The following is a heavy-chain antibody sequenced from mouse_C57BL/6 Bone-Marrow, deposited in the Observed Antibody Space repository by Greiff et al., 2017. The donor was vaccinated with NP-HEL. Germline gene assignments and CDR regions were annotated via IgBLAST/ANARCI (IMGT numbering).Heavy chain of an antibody. CDR2: IDPSDSYT. Sequence: QVQLQQPGAELVMPGASVKLSCKASGYTFTSYWMHWVKQRPGQGLEWIGEIDPSDSYTNYNQKFKGKSTLTVDKSSSTAYMQLSSLTSEDSAVYYCARGARYWCFDVWGTGSTVTVSS. V-gene: IGHV1-69*01. J-gene: IGHJ1*03. CDR1: GYTFTSYW. CDR3: ARGARYWCFDV.